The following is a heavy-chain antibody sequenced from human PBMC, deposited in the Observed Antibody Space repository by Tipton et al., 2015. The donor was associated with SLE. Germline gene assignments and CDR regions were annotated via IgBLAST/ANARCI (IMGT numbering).Heavy chain of an antibody. CDR3: ARHEAQLWPFDY. CDR2: IYYSGST. Sequence: LRLSCTVSGGSISSYYWSWIRQPPGKGLEWIGYIYYSGSTYYNPSLKSRVTISVDTSKNQFSLKLSSVTAADTAVYYCARHEAQLWPFDYWGQGTLVTVSS. CDR1: GGSISSYY. J-gene: IGHJ4*02. V-gene: IGHV4-59*04. D-gene: IGHD5-18*01.